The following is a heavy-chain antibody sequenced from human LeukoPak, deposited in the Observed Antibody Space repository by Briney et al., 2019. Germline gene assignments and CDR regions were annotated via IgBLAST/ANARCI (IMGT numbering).Heavy chain of an antibody. CDR3: ARRAYDFWSGYYNPYYFDY. J-gene: IGHJ4*02. CDR2: INHSGST. V-gene: IGHV4-34*01. D-gene: IGHD3-3*01. Sequence: SETLSLTCTVSGGSISSYYWSWIRQPPGKGLEWIGEINHSGSTNYNPSLKSRVTISVDTSKNQFSLKLSSVTAADTAVYYCARRAYDFWSGYYNPYYFDYWGQGTLVTVSS. CDR1: GGSISSYY.